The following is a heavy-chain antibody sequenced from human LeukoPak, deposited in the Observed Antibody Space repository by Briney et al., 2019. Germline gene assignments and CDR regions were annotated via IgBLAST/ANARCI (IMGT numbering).Heavy chain of an antibody. CDR2: IYYSGST. J-gene: IGHJ3*02. CDR3: AREGSGMAQIGAFDI. Sequence: SETLSLTCTVSGGSISSYYWSWIRQPPGKGLEWLGYIYYSGSTNYNPSLKSRVTISVDTSKNQFSLKLSSVTAADTAVYYCAREGSGMAQIGAFDIWGQGTMVTVSS. CDR1: GGSISSYY. D-gene: IGHD3-10*01. V-gene: IGHV4-59*01.